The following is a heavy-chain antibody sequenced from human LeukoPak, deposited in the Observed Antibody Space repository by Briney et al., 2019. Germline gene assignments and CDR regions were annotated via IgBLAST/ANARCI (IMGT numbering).Heavy chain of an antibody. Sequence: PSETLSLTCAVYGGSFSHYYWSWIRQPPGKGLEWIGEINHSGSTNYNPSLKSRVTISVDTSKNQFSLKLSSVTAADTAVYYCARGQFRSSSWLCYSDYWGQGTLVTVSS. CDR1: GGSFSHYY. D-gene: IGHD6-13*01. CDR2: INHSGST. V-gene: IGHV4-34*01. J-gene: IGHJ4*02. CDR3: ARGQFRSSSWLCYSDY.